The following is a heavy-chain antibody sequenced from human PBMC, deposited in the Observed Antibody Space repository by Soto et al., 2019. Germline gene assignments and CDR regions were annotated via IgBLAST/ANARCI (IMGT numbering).Heavy chain of an antibody. CDR3: ARRVYYYDSSGYSTSDV. J-gene: IGHJ6*02. V-gene: IGHV1-69*13. CDR1: AYTFTSYG. D-gene: IGHD3-22*01. Sequence: GASVQVSCKASAYTFTSYGISWVRQAPGQGFEWMGGIIPIFGTANYAQKFQGRVTITADESTSTAYMELSSLRSEDTAVYYCARRVYYYDSSGYSTSDVWGQGTTVTVSS. CDR2: IIPIFGTA.